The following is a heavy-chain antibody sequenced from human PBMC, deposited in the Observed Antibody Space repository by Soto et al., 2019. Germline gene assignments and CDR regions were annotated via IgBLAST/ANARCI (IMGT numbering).Heavy chain of an antibody. J-gene: IGHJ5*02. D-gene: IGHD3-10*01. CDR1: GFTFSAYS. CDR3: ARGGPRLDWFDP. CDR2: ISTSSTYI. Sequence: ESLTMSFAASGFTFSAYSMNLVRQAPGKGLEWVSSISTSSTYIYYADSVKGRFTISRDDAKNSLYLQMNSLRVEDTALYYCARGGPRLDWFDPWGQGTMVTVSS. V-gene: IGHV3-21*01.